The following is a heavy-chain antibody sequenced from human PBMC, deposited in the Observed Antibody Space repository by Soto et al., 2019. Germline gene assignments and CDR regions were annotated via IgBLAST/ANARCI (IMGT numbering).Heavy chain of an antibody. D-gene: IGHD2-15*01. J-gene: IGHJ4*02. Sequence: EVQLVESGGGLVQPGGSLRLSCAASGFTFSSYSMNWVRQAPGKGLEWVSYISSSSSTIYYADSVKGRFTISRDNAKNSLYLQMNSLRAEDTAVYYWAREEPRYCSGGSCYQTDYFDYWGQGTLVTVSS. CDR1: GFTFSSYS. CDR2: ISSSSSTI. CDR3: AREEPRYCSGGSCYQTDYFDY. V-gene: IGHV3-48*01.